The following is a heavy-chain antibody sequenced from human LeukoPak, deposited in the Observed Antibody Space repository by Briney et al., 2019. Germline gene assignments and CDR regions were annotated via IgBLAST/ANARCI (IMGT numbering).Heavy chain of an antibody. CDR2: IYNDGST. CDR3: ARDSGFSDYAN. Sequence: PGGSLRLSRVASGFTVSSDYMSWVRQAPGKGLEWVSIIYNDGSTYYANSVKGRFTISRDNSQRTIYLQMNSLRADDTATYYCARDSGFSDYANWGQGTLVTVSS. V-gene: IGHV3-66*01. D-gene: IGHD4-17*01. J-gene: IGHJ4*02. CDR1: GFTVSSDY.